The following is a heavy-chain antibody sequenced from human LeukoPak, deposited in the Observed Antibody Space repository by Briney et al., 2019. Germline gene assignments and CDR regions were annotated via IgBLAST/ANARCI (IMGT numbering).Heavy chain of an antibody. CDR3: ARQENVLLWFGEIWDWFDP. J-gene: IGHJ5*02. CDR2: IYYSGST. Sequence: SETLSLTCTVSGGSISSYYWSWIRQPPGKGLEWIGYIYYSGSTNYNPSLKSRVTISVDTSKNQFSLKLSSVTAADTAVYYCARQENVLLWFGEIWDWFDPWGQGTLVTVSS. CDR1: GGSISSYY. V-gene: IGHV4-59*08. D-gene: IGHD3-10*01.